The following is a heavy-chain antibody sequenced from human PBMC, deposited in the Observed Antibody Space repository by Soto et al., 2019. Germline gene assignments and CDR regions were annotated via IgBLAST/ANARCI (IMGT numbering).Heavy chain of an antibody. Sequence: PGGSLRLSCAASGFTFSSYAMSWVRQAPGKGLEWVSAISGSGGSTYYADSVKGRFTISRDNSKNTLYLQMNSLRAEDTAVYYCATMKTKRYNWNYVRLENDAFDIWGQGTMVTVSS. V-gene: IGHV3-23*01. CDR2: ISGSGGST. CDR1: GFTFSSYA. J-gene: IGHJ3*02. D-gene: IGHD1-7*01. CDR3: ATMKTKRYNWNYVRLENDAFDI.